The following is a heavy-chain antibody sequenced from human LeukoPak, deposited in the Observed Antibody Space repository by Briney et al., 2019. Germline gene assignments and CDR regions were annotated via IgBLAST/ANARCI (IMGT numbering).Heavy chain of an antibody. V-gene: IGHV1-2*02. CDR1: GYTFTDYY. CDR2: ISPNSGGT. Sequence: GASVKVSCKASGYTFTDYYMHWVRQAPGQGLEWMGWISPNSGGTNYVQKFQGRVTMTRDTSISTVYIELTRLTSDDTAVYYCAREGDYFQHWGQGTLVTVSS. J-gene: IGHJ1*01. CDR3: AREGDYFQH.